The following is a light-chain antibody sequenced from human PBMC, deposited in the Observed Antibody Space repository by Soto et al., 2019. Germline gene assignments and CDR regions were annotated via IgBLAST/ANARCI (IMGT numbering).Light chain of an antibody. CDR1: QNINSW. CDR3: QQANSFPHT. CDR2: ATS. J-gene: IGKJ4*01. Sequence: DIQMTQSPSSVSASGGDSVIITCRASQNINSWLAWYQQKPGKAPQLLIYATSTLHSGVPSRFSGSGSGTDFTLTVSSLQPEDFATYYCQQANSFPHTLGGGTRVEIK. V-gene: IGKV1-12*01.